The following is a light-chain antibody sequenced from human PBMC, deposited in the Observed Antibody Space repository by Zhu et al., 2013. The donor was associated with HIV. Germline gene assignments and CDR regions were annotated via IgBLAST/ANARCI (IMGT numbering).Light chain of an antibody. J-gene: IGLJ3*02. CDR3: QSYDSSNHRV. CDR1: SGSIASNS. V-gene: IGLV6-57*01. Sequence: NFMLTQPHSVSESPGKTVTISCTRSSGSIASNSVQWYQQRPGSSPTTVIYEDNQRPSGVPDRFSGSIDSSSNSASLTISGLKTEDEAAYYCQSYDSSNHRVFGGGTKLTVL. CDR2: EDN.